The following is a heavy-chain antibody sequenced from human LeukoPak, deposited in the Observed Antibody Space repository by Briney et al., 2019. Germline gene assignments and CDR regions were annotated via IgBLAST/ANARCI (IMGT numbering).Heavy chain of an antibody. V-gene: IGHV1-8*01. Sequence: ASVKVSCKASGYTFTSYDINWVRQATGQGLEWMGWMNPNSGNTGYAQKFQGRVTMTRNTSISTAYMELSSLRSEDTAVYYCARGRIGGKSYYYYYYGMDVWGQGTTVTVSS. CDR1: GYTFTSYD. CDR2: MNPNSGNT. CDR3: ARGRIGGKSYYYYYYGMDV. D-gene: IGHD3-10*01. J-gene: IGHJ6*02.